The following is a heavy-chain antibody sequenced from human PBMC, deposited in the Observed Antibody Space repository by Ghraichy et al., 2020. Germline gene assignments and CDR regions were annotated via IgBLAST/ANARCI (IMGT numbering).Heavy chain of an antibody. CDR1: GFTFSSYA. Sequence: GGSLRLSCAASGFTFSSYAMSWVRQAPGKGLEWVSAISGSGGSIYYADSVKGRFTISRDNSKNTLYLQMNSLRAEDTAVYYCALTPQQWLPSYFDYWGQGTLVTVSS. CDR2: ISGSGGSI. J-gene: IGHJ4*02. D-gene: IGHD6-19*01. CDR3: ALTPQQWLPSYFDY. V-gene: IGHV3-23*01.